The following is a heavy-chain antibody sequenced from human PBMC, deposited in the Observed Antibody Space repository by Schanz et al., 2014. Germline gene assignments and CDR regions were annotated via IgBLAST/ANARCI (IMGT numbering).Heavy chain of an antibody. V-gene: IGHV3-11*03. CDR2: ISDSGTYT. J-gene: IGHJ4*02. CDR1: GFTFSDYY. CDR3: AASSGWHPSTDY. Sequence: VHLLESGGGLVPPGGSLRLSCAASGFTFSDYYMSWIRQAPGKGLEWLSYISDSGTYTNYADSVKGRFTISRDNAKSSLYLQMNSLRVEDTAVYYCAASSGWHPSTDYWGQGTLVTVSS. D-gene: IGHD6-19*01.